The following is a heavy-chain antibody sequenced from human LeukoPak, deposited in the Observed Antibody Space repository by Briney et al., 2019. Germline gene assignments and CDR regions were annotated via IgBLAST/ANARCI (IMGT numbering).Heavy chain of an antibody. CDR1: GFTFSSYG. J-gene: IGHJ4*02. Sequence: GRSLRLSCAASGFTFSSYGMHWVRQAPGKGLEWVAVISYDGGNKYYADSVKGRFTISRDNSKNTLYLQMNSLRAEDTAVYYCAQGGRLRYFDWLDHFDYWGQGTLVTVSS. V-gene: IGHV3-30*18. CDR2: ISYDGGNK. CDR3: AQGGRLRYFDWLDHFDY. D-gene: IGHD3-9*01.